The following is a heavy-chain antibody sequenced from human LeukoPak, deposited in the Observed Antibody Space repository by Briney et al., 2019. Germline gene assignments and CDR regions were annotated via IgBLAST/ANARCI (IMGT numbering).Heavy chain of an antibody. J-gene: IGHJ4*02. CDR3: AHRPKGIWGSYDN. CDR1: GFSVIGSGVG. CDR2: IHWNDDE. Sequence: AGPTLVTPTQTLTLTCTFSGFSVIGSGVGVGWIRQPPEKALEWLALIHWNDDESYSPSLRSRLNLNKHASKNRVVLTITNMDPLDTATYYCAHRPKGIWGSYDNWGQGILVTVSS. D-gene: IGHD3-16*01. V-gene: IGHV2-5*01.